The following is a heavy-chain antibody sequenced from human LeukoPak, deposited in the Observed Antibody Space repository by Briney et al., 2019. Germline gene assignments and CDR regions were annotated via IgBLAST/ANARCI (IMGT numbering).Heavy chain of an antibody. V-gene: IGHV1-18*01. Sequence: ASVKVSCKASGYTFTSHGISWVRQAPGQGLEWMGWISAYNGNTNYAQKLQGRVTMTTDTSTSTAYMELRSLRSDDTAVYYCARAPMVRGVIGALREGDYWGQGTLVTVSS. CDR1: GYTFTSHG. CDR3: ARAPMVRGVIGALREGDY. J-gene: IGHJ4*02. D-gene: IGHD3-10*01. CDR2: ISAYNGNT.